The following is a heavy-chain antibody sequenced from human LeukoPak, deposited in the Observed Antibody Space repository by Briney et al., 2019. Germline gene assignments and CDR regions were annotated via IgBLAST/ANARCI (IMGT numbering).Heavy chain of an antibody. CDR3: ASFDY. Sequence: GGSLRLSCAASGFTFSTYWMHWVRQAPGKGLVWVSRINSDGSTTTYADSVKGRFTISRDNAKNTLYLQMNSLRPEDTAVYYCASFDYWGQRTLVTVSS. V-gene: IGHV3-74*01. CDR1: GFTFSTYW. CDR2: INSDGSTT. J-gene: IGHJ4*02.